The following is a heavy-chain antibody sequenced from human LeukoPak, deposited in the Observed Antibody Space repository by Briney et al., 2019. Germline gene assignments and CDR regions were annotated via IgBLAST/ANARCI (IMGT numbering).Heavy chain of an antibody. D-gene: IGHD2-15*01. V-gene: IGHV1-18*01. J-gene: IGHJ6*02. CDR2: ISAFNANT. CDR1: GYTFTSYG. Sequence: ASVKVSCKASGYTFTSYGISWVRQAPGQGLERMGWISAFNANTNYAQKFQGRVTMTTDTSTSTVYMDLRNLRSDDTAVYYCARDLDIVVVAAALRHYGLDVWGQGTTVTVSS. CDR3: ARDLDIVVVAAALRHYGLDV.